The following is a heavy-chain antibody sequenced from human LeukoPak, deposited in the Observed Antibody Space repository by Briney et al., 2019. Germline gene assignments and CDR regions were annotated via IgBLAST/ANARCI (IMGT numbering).Heavy chain of an antibody. D-gene: IGHD6-19*01. CDR2: ISYDGSNT. J-gene: IGHJ4*02. CDR3: AKDVRTIIAVAGTFDD. V-gene: IGHV3-30-3*01. Sequence: GGSLRLSCAASGFTFSSYAMHWVRQAQGKGLEWVAVISYDGSNTYYADSVKGRFTISRDKSKNTLYLQMSSLRAEDTAVYYCAKDVRTIIAVAGTFDDWGQGTLLTVSS. CDR1: GFTFSSYA.